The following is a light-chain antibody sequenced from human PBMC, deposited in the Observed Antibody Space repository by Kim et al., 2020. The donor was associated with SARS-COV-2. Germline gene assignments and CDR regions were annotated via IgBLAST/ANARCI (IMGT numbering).Light chain of an antibody. Sequence: APVGDRVTIPCRASQDITYHLAWFQQKPGKAPKSLIYGAFKLQSGVPSKFSGSGSGTDFTLTISSLEAEDFATYYCQQYSTYPLTFGGGTKVDIK. V-gene: IGKV1-16*02. CDR3: QQYSTYPLT. CDR1: QDITYH. CDR2: GAF. J-gene: IGKJ4*01.